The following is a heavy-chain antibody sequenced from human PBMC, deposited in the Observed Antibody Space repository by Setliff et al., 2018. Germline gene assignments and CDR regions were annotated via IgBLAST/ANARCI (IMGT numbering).Heavy chain of an antibody. CDR1: GGSISPYF. CDR3: VRDRTAYSYGLDV. CDR2: IYHNGNT. J-gene: IGHJ6*02. V-gene: IGHV4-59*01. D-gene: IGHD5-18*01. Sequence: TSETLSLTCTVSGGSISPYFWSWIRQPPGKGLEWIGYIYHNGNTNFNPSLKTRVTMSVDPSKNQLALNLRSVTAADTAVYYCVRDRTAYSYGLDVWAQGTTVTVSS.